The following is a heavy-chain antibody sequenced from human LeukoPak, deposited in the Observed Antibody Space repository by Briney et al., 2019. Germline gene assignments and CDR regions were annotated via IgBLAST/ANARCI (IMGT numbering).Heavy chain of an antibody. V-gene: IGHV4-59*01. Sequence: SETLSLTCTVSDDSITMYYWTWIRQPPGKGLEWIGYVDHTGSTNFNPSLNGRVSISRDTSKNLFSLRLRSVTAADTAVYFCARGRVSSSTWYSTYYSYFYMDVWGKGTTVTVSS. CDR3: ARGRVSSSTWYSTYYSYFYMDV. CDR1: DDSITMYY. J-gene: IGHJ6*03. CDR2: VDHTGST. D-gene: IGHD1-1*01.